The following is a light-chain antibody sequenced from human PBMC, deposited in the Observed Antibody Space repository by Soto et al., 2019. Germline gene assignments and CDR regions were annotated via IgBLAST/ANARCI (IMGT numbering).Light chain of an antibody. CDR1: NSNIGAGYE. CDR2: GNN. CDR3: QSYDSSLSGYVV. V-gene: IGLV1-40*01. Sequence: QSVLTQPPSVSGAPGQRVTISCTGSNSNIGAGYEVHWYQQLPGTAPKLLIYGNNNRPSGVPDRFSGSKSGTSASLAITGLQAEDEADYYCQSYDSSLSGYVVFGGGTKLTVL. J-gene: IGLJ2*01.